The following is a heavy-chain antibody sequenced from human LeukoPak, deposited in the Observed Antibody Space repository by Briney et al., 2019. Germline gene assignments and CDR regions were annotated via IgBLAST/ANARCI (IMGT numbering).Heavy chain of an antibody. V-gene: IGHV5-51*01. Sequence: GESLKISCKGSGYSFSSYWIGWVRQMPGKALEWMGIIYPGDSDTRYSPSFQGQVTISADKSISTAYLQWSSLKASDTAMYYCATAAAPDAFDIWGQGTMVTVSS. CDR2: IYPGDSDT. CDR3: ATAAAPDAFDI. J-gene: IGHJ3*02. CDR1: GYSFSSYW. D-gene: IGHD6-13*01.